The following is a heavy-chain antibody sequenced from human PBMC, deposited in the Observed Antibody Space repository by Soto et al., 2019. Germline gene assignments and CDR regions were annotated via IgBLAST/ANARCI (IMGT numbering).Heavy chain of an antibody. J-gene: IGHJ6*02. CDR1: GSNFDSYA. D-gene: IGHD3-16*01. CDR2: ISRDGGTT. CDR3: AKGGFWVHYGMDV. V-gene: IGHV3-23*01. Sequence: EVQLLESGGGLVQPGGSLRLSCAASGSNFDSYAMNWVRQAPGKGLEWVSAISRDGGTTFYADSVKGRFTITRANSENTLYMEMNSLRVEDTAVYYCAKGGFWVHYGMDVWGQGTKVTVSS.